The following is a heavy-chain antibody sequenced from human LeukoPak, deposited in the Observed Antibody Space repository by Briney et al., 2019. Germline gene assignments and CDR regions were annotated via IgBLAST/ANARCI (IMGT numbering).Heavy chain of an antibody. CDR3: AREAMYYYDSSGYS. CDR1: GGSISSGGFY. D-gene: IGHD3-22*01. Sequence: KSSETLSLTCTVSGGSISSGGFYWSWIRQHPGKGLEWIGYIYYSGSTYYNPSLKSRVTISVDTSKNQFSLKLSSVTAADTAVYYCAREAMYYYDSSGYSWGQGTLVTVSS. V-gene: IGHV4-31*03. J-gene: IGHJ5*02. CDR2: IYYSGST.